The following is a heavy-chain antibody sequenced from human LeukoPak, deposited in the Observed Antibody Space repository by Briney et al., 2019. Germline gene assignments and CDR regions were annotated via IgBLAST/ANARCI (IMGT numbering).Heavy chain of an antibody. Sequence: GSLRLSCAASGFTFSNNGMHWVRQTPGKGLEWVAFTRYDESKTFYGDSVRGRFTISRDNSKNTLYLQMNSLTTDDSAVYYCAKARYSGSPALDFWGQGTLVTVSS. J-gene: IGHJ4*02. CDR1: GFTFSNNG. V-gene: IGHV3-30*02. CDR2: TRYDESKT. D-gene: IGHD1-26*01. CDR3: AKARYSGSPALDF.